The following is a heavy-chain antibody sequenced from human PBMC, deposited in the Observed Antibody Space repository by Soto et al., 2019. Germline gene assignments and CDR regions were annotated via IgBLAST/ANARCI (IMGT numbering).Heavy chain of an antibody. CDR1: GFTFSSYG. Sequence: QVQLVESGGGVVQPGRSLSLSCAASGFTFSSYGMHWVRQAPGKGLEWVAVIWYDGSNKYYADSVKGRFTISRDNSKHTLYLQMNSLRAEDTAVYYCARGRRNGTDLTYWYFDRWGRGTLVTVSS. J-gene: IGHJ2*01. D-gene: IGHD3-9*01. CDR2: IWYDGSNK. V-gene: IGHV3-33*01. CDR3: ARGRRNGTDLTYWYFDR.